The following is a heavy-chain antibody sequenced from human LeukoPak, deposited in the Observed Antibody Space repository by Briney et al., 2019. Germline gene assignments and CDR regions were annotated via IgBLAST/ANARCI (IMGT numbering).Heavy chain of an antibody. D-gene: IGHD2-2*01. Sequence: GGSLRLSCAASGFTFSSYAMSWVRQAPGKGLEWVSAISGSGGSTYYADSVKGRFTISRDNSKNTLYLQRNSLRAEDTAVYYCAKLHIVVVPAAGRWFDPWGQGTLVTVSS. CDR1: GFTFSSYA. V-gene: IGHV3-23*01. CDR2: ISGSGGST. J-gene: IGHJ5*02. CDR3: AKLHIVVVPAAGRWFDP.